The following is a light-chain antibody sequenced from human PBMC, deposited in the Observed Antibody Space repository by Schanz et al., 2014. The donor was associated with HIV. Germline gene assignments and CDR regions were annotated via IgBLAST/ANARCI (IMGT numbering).Light chain of an antibody. CDR2: DAS. Sequence: EIMMTQSPATLSVSPGERATLSCRASQSVGSNLAWYQLKPGQAPRLLIYDASNRATGIPARFSGSGSGTDFTLTISSLEPEDFAVYYCQQYGSSPWTFGQGTKVEIK. CDR3: QQYGSSPWT. CDR1: QSVGSN. J-gene: IGKJ1*01. V-gene: IGKV3D-15*01.